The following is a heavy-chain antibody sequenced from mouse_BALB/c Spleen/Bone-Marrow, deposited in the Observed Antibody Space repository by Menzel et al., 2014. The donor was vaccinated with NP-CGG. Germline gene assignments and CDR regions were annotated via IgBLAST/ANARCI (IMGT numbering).Heavy chain of an antibody. Sequence: VQLKQFGPELMKPGASVKISCKASGYSFTTYYMHWVKQSHGKSLERIGYIDPFNGATSYNQKFKGKATLTVDKSSSTAYMHLSSLTSEDSAVYYCARNWDVDYWGQGTTLTVSS. V-gene: IGHV1S135*01. J-gene: IGHJ2*01. CDR3: ARNWDVDY. CDR2: IDPFNGAT. D-gene: IGHD4-1*01. CDR1: GYSFTTYY.